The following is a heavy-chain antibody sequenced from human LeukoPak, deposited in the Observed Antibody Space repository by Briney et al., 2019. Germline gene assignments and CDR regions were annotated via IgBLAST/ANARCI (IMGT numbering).Heavy chain of an antibody. Sequence: GGSLRLSCAASGFTFDDYAMHWVRQAPGKGLEWVSGISWNSGSIGYADSVKGRFTISRDNAKNSLYLQMNSLRAEDTALYYCVKGRGYSGYDGTLDYWGQGTLVTVSS. CDR2: ISWNSGSI. D-gene: IGHD5-12*01. CDR3: VKGRGYSGYDGTLDY. J-gene: IGHJ4*02. V-gene: IGHV3-9*01. CDR1: GFTFDDYA.